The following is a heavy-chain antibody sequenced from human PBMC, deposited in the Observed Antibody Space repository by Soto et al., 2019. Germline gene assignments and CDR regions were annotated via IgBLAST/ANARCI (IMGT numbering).Heavy chain of an antibody. CDR3: ARDLELGYCSGGSCYDWFDP. D-gene: IGHD2-15*01. Sequence: QVQLVQSGAEVKKPGSSVNVSCKASGGTFSSYTISWVRQAPGQGLEWMGRIIPILGIANYAQKFQGRVTITADKSTSTAYMELSSLRSEDTAVYYCARDLELGYCSGGSCYDWFDPWGQGTLVTVSS. J-gene: IGHJ5*02. CDR2: IIPILGIA. V-gene: IGHV1-69*08. CDR1: GGTFSSYT.